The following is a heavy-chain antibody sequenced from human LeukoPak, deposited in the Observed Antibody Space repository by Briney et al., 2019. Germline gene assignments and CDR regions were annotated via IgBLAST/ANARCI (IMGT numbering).Heavy chain of an antibody. V-gene: IGHV3-33*01. CDR3: ARDLFLYSSSWPLGY. CDR2: IWYDGSNK. CDR1: GFTFSSYG. J-gene: IGHJ4*02. Sequence: PGGSLRLSCAASGFTFSSYGMPWVRQAPGKGLEWVAVIWYDGSNKYYADSVKGRFTISRDNSKNTLYRQMNSLRAEDTAVYYCARDLFLYSSSWPLGYWGQGTLVTVSS. D-gene: IGHD6-13*01.